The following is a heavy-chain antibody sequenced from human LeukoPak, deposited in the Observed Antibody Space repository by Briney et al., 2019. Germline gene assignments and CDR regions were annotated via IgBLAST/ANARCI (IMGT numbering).Heavy chain of an antibody. J-gene: IGHJ4*02. D-gene: IGHD3-3*01. CDR2: INPNSGGT. Sequence: ASVKVSCKASGYTFIDDYMHWVRQAPGQGLEWMGWINPNSGGTNYAQKFQGRVTMTRDTSISTAYMELSSLRSDDTAVYYCSTSGVFWSGYFDSWGQGTLVTVSS. CDR1: GYTFIDDY. V-gene: IGHV1-2*02. CDR3: STSGVFWSGYFDS.